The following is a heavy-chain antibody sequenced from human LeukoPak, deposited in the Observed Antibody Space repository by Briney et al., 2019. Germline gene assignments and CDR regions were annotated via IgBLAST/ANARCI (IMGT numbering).Heavy chain of an antibody. CDR3: VKDLSYESSGSFFDY. V-gene: IGHV3-7*03. D-gene: IGHD3-22*01. J-gene: IGHJ4*02. Sequence: GGSLRLSCAASGFTFGSFYMSWVRQAPGKGLEWLANIKHDGNEKYYVDSVKGRFTISRDNSKDSLYLQMDSLRSDDTAFYYCVKDLSYESSGSFFDYWGQGTLLTVS. CDR1: GFTFGSFY. CDR2: IKHDGNEK.